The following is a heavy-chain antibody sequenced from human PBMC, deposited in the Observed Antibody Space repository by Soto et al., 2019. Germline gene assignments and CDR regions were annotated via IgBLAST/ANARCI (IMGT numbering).Heavy chain of an antibody. D-gene: IGHD3-9*01. CDR3: AKDRYFDSYYLDS. CDR2: MSYDGNQK. J-gene: IGHJ4*02. Sequence: XGSLRLSCAASGFTFSRYAIHWVRQAPGKGLEWVTVMSYDGNQKHYADSVKGRFTVSRDDSENTVFLQMTSLRPEDTATYYCAKDRYFDSYYLDSWGQGTLVTVSS. CDR1: GFTFSRYA. V-gene: IGHV3-30-3*01.